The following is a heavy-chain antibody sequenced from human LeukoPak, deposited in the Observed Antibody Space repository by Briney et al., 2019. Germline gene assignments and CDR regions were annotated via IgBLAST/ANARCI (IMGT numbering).Heavy chain of an antibody. CDR2: INHSGST. V-gene: IGHV4-34*01. CDR3: ARQLGYCSSTSCYADKVDY. Sequence: SETLSLTCAVYGGSFSGYYWSWIRQPPGKGLEWIGEINHSGSTNYNPSLKSRVTISVDTSKNQFSLKLSSVAAADTAVYYCARQLGYCSSTSCYADKVDYWGQGTLVTVSS. CDR1: GGSFSGYY. J-gene: IGHJ4*02. D-gene: IGHD2-2*01.